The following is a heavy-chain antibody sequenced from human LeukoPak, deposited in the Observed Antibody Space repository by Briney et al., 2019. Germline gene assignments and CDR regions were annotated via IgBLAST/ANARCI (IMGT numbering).Heavy chain of an antibody. CDR2: IQHSGST. CDR1: GGSISSGGYY. J-gene: IGHJ5*02. D-gene: IGHD4-11*01. V-gene: IGHV4-31*03. CDR3: ARLDSSSYGALGWFDP. Sequence: PSQTLPLTCTVSGGSISSGGYYWSWIRQHPGKGLEWIGYIQHSGSTHYNPSLKSRVTISVDVSKNQFSLKLSSVTAADTAVYYCARLDSSSYGALGWFDPWGQGSLVTVSS.